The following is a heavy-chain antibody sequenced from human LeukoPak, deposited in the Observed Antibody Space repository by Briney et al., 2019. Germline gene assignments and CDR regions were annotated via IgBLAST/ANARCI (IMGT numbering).Heavy chain of an antibody. D-gene: IGHD3-22*01. CDR2: IYYSGST. V-gene: IGHV4-39*07. J-gene: IGHJ6*02. Sequence: SETLSLTCTVSGGSISSSSYYWGWIRQPPGKGLEWIGSIYYSGSTYYNPSLKSRVTISVDTSKNQFSLKLSSVTAADTAVYYCARDGLIAVVFTRHYYYYGMDVWGQGTTVTVSS. CDR1: GGSISSSSYY. CDR3: ARDGLIAVVFTRHYYYYGMDV.